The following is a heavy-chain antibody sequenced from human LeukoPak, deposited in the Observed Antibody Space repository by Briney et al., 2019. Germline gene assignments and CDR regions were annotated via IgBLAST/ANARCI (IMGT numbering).Heavy chain of an antibody. CDR1: GGSFNSSTYY. CDR2: IYYSGNT. V-gene: IGHV4-39*07. CDR3: ARENYGSGSYYREQDAFDI. D-gene: IGHD3-10*01. J-gene: IGHJ3*02. Sequence: SETLSLTCTVSGGSFNSSTYYWGWIRQPPGKGLEWIGSIYYSGNTYNNPSLKSRVTISVDTSKNQFSLKLSSVTAADTAVYYCARENYGSGSYYREQDAFDIWGQGTMVTVSS.